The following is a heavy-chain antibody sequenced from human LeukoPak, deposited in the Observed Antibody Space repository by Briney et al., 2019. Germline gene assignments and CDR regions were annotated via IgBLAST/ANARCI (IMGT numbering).Heavy chain of an antibody. CDR1: GFTFRKSW. CDR3: ARSPTSDIGY. V-gene: IGHV3-7*01. J-gene: IGHJ4*02. D-gene: IGHD4-11*01. Sequence: GGSLRLSCAVSGFTFRKSWLSWVRQAPGKGLEWVANINEDGREKYYVESVKGRFTISRDNAMNSLYLQMNSLRVEDTAIYYCARSPTSDIGYWGRGTLVTVSS. CDR2: INEDGREK.